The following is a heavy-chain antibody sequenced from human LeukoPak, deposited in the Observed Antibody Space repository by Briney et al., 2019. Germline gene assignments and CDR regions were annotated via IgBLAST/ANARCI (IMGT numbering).Heavy chain of an antibody. Sequence: PGGSLRLSCAASGFTFSSYAMHWVRQAPGKGLEWVSAISGSGGSTNYADSVKGRFTISRDNSKNTLYLQMNSLRAEDTAVYYCARAPGGYYDTSGYPFDYWGQGTLVTVSS. D-gene: IGHD3-22*01. CDR3: ARAPGGYYDTSGYPFDY. V-gene: IGHV3-23*01. J-gene: IGHJ4*02. CDR1: GFTFSSYA. CDR2: ISGSGGST.